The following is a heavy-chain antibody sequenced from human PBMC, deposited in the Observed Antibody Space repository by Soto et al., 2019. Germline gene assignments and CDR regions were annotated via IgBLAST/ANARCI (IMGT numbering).Heavy chain of an antibody. Sequence: GGSLRLSCAASGFTFSSYSMNWVRQAPGKGLEWVSYISSSSSTIYYADSVKGRFTISRDNAKNSLYLQMNSLRAEDTAVYYCARDPDYDFWRGYYMDVWGKGTTVTVSS. CDR2: ISSSSSTI. J-gene: IGHJ6*03. CDR1: GFTFSSYS. D-gene: IGHD3-3*01. V-gene: IGHV3-48*01. CDR3: ARDPDYDFWRGYYMDV.